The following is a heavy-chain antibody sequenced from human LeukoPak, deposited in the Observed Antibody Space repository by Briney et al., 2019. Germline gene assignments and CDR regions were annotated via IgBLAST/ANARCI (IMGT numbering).Heavy chain of an antibody. CDR1: GGSFSGYY. CDR3: ARDVLLDY. J-gene: IGHJ4*02. Sequence: SETLSLTCAVYGGSFSGYYWSWIRQPPGKGLEWIGEINHSGSTNYNPSFKSRVTISVDTSKNQFSLKLSSVTAADTAVYYCARDVLLDYWGQGTLVTVSS. CDR2: INHSGST. V-gene: IGHV4-34*01. D-gene: IGHD3-10*01.